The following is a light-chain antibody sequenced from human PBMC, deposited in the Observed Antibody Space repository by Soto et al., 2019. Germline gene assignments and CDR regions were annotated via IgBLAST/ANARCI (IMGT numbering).Light chain of an antibody. V-gene: IGKV1-12*01. J-gene: IGKJ1*01. CDR2: GAS. CDR1: QGISIW. Sequence: DIQMTQSPSSVSAFVGDRVTITCRVSQGISIWLAWYQQKPGEAPKLLIYGASSLQSGVPSRFSGSGSGTDFTLTISSLQAEDSATYYCQQANTLPPWTFGQGTKVEVK. CDR3: QQANTLPPWT.